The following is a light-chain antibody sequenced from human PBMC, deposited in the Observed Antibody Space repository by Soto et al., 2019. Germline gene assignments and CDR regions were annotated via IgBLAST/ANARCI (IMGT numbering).Light chain of an antibody. V-gene: IGKV1-9*01. Sequence: DLHLTQSPSFLSASVGDRVTITCRASQGISSYLAWYQQKPGKAPKLLIYPASTLHSGVPSRFSGSGSGTEFTLTISSLQPEDFATYYCQQLNSYTYTFGQGTKLEIK. CDR2: PAS. J-gene: IGKJ2*01. CDR3: QQLNSYTYT. CDR1: QGISSY.